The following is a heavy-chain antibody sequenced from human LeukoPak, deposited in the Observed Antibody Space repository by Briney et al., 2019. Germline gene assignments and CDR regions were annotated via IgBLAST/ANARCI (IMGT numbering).Heavy chain of an antibody. D-gene: IGHD4-17*01. J-gene: IGHJ4*02. CDR1: GGTFSSYA. CDR3: ARGDYGDLFDY. CDR2: IIPILGIT. V-gene: IGHV1-69*10. Sequence: SVKVSCKASGGTFSSYAISWVRQAPGRGLEWMGGIIPILGITNYPQKFQDRVTVTADKSTSTAYMELSSLRSEDTAVYYCARGDYGDLFDYWGQGTLVTVSS.